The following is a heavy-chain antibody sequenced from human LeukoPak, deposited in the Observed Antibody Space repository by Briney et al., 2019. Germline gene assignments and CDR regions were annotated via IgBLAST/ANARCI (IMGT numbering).Heavy chain of an antibody. J-gene: IGHJ6*03. Sequence: SETLSLTCTVSGGSISSYYWSWIRQPPGKGLEWIGQIYYSGSTNYNPSLKSRVTISVDTSKNQFSLKLSSVTAADTAVYYCASFYCSGGSCYQYYYYYYMDVWGKGTTVTISS. CDR3: ASFYCSGGSCYQYYYYYYMDV. D-gene: IGHD2-15*01. CDR1: GGSISSYY. V-gene: IGHV4-59*08. CDR2: IYYSGST.